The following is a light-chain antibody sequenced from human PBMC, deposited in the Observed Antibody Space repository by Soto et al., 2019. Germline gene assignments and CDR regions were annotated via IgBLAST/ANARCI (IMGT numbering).Light chain of an antibody. J-gene: IGKJ2*01. CDR2: AAS. Sequence: DLQMTQSPSSLPASVGERVTIICRASQGIRNDLGWYQQKPGKAPKRLIYAASSLDGGVPSRFSGSGSGTEFTLTISSVQAEDFATYYCLQHNTYPYTFGQGTKLEIK. CDR1: QGIRND. CDR3: LQHNTYPYT. V-gene: IGKV1-17*01.